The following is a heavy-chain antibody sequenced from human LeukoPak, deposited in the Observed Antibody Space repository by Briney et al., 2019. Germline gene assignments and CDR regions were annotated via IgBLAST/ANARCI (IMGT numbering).Heavy chain of an antibody. CDR2: IYYSGST. D-gene: IGHD3-22*01. V-gene: IGHV4-31*03. CDR3: ARAKYYYDSSGYDY. Sequence: SETLSLTRTVSGGSISSGGYYWSWIRQHPGKGLEWIGYIYYSGSTYYNPSLKSRVTISVDTSKNQFSLKLSSVTAADTAVYYCARAKYYYDSSGYDYWGQGTLVTVSS. J-gene: IGHJ4*02. CDR1: GGSISSGGYY.